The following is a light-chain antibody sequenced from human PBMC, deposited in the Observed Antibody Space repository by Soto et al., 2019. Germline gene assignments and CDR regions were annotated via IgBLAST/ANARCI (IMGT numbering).Light chain of an antibody. J-gene: IGLJ1*01. Sequence: QSVLTQPASVSGSPGQSITISCTGASSDVGGYNYVSWYQHHPGKAPKLMIYDVSNRPSGVSNRFSGSKSGNTASLTISGLQPEDESDYYCCSYTTSNPCQLVFGTGTKVTVL. CDR3: CSYTTSNPCQLV. CDR1: SSDVGGYNY. CDR2: DVS. V-gene: IGLV2-14*03.